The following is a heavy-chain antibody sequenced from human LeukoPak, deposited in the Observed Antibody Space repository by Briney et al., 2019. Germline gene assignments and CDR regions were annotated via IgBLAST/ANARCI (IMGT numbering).Heavy chain of an antibody. CDR2: VTGPGDTT. CDR1: GFTFTNYA. J-gene: IGHJ5*02. D-gene: IGHD3-16*01. CDR3: AKGAEIDL. Sequence: GGSLRLSCATSGFTFTNYAMNWVRQVPGKGLEWVSAVTGPGDTTYYADSVKGRFFMSREDSKTTVYLQMNSLRAEDTAIYCCAKGAEIDLWGQGTLVTVSS. V-gene: IGHV3-23*01.